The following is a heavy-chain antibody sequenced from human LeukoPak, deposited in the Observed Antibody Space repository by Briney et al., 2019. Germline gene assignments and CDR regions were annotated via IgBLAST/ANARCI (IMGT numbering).Heavy chain of an antibody. J-gene: IGHJ6*04. CDR3: VGVETITLVRGASGDV. Sequence: QPVGSLRLSCAASGFSVSSNYMTWVRQAPGKGLEWVSVIHSGGRAYYADSVKGRFTTSRDNSKNTLDLQMNSLSVEDTAVYYCVGVETITLVRGASGDVWGKGTTVTVSS. CDR2: IHSGGRA. D-gene: IGHD3-10*01. V-gene: IGHV3-66*02. CDR1: GFSVSSNY.